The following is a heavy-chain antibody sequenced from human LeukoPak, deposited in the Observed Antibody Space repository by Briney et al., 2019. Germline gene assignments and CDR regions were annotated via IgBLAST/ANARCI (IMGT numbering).Heavy chain of an antibody. CDR3: ASDQGKEGATYGY. Sequence: GRSLRLSCAASGFTFSSYGMHWVRQAPGKGLEWVAVIWYDGSNKYYADSVKGRFTISRDNSKNTLYLQMNSLRAEDTAVYYCASDQGKEGATYGYWGQGTLVTVSS. V-gene: IGHV3-33*01. CDR1: GFTFSSYG. J-gene: IGHJ4*02. D-gene: IGHD1-26*01. CDR2: IWYDGSNK.